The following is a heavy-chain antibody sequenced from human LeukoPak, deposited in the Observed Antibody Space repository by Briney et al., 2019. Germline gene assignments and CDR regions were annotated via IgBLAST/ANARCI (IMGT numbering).Heavy chain of an antibody. V-gene: IGHV1-8*01. CDR1: GYSFTSYD. CDR2: INPNSGHT. Sequence: ASVKVSCKASGYSFTSYDINWVRQATGQGLEWMGWINPNSGHTGYAQKFQGRVTMTRNTSISTAYMELSSLRSEDTAVYYCARGNKYSHGRSYYFDYWGQGTLVTVSS. D-gene: IGHD5-18*01. J-gene: IGHJ4*02. CDR3: ARGNKYSHGRSYYFDY.